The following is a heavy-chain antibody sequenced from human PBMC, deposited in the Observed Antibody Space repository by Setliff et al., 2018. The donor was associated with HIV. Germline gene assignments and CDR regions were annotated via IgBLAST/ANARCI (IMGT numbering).Heavy chain of an antibody. CDR3: ASWGRARRANYNFWSGSSWFDP. J-gene: IGHJ5*02. D-gene: IGHD3-3*01. V-gene: IGHV4-31*03. CDR1: GGSIGSGGSY. Sequence: NPSETLSLTCTVSGGSIGSGGSYWSWIRQHPGKGLEWIGNIFYNGSTYYNPSLKSRITISVDTSKNQFSLNLRSVTAADTAVYYCASWGRARRANYNFWSGSSWFDPWGQGILVTVSS. CDR2: IFYNGST.